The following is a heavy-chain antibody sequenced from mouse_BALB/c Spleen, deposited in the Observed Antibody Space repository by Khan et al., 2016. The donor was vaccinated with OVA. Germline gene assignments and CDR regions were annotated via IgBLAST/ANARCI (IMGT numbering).Heavy chain of an antibody. CDR2: ISSAGSYT. Sequence: EVELVESGGGLVKPGGSLKLSCAASGCTFSSFVMSWVRQTPEKRLEWVATISSAGSYTYYPDSVRGRFTISRDNAKNTLYLQMNSLRSEDTAIYYCANGNYGWFAYWGQGTRVTDSA. V-gene: IGHV5-9-1*01. CDR1: GCTFSSFV. D-gene: IGHD2-1*01. CDR3: ANGNYGWFAY. J-gene: IGHJ3*01.